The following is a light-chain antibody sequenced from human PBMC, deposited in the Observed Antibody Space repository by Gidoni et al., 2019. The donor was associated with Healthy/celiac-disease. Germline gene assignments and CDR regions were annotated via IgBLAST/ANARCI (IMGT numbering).Light chain of an antibody. CDR2: DAS. J-gene: IGKJ2*03. CDR1: QSVSSY. CDR3: QQRSNWPPS. V-gene: IGKV3-11*01. Sequence: EIVLTQSPATLFLSPGERSTLSCRASQSVSSYLAWYQQKPGQAPRLLIYDASNRATGIPARFSGSGSGTDFTLNISSLEPEDFAVYYCQQRSNWPPSFGQGTKLEIK.